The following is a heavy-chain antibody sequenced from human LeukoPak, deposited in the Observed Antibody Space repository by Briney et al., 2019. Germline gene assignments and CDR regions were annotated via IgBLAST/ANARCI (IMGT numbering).Heavy chain of an antibody. D-gene: IGHD6-19*01. V-gene: IGHV4-39*07. CDR2: INHSGAT. J-gene: IGHJ5*02. CDR1: GGSISCSSYY. CDR3: ARGPRDSSGWWGWFDT. Sequence: SETLSLTCTVSGGSISCSSYYWNWIRQPPGNGLEWIGEINHSGATNYNPSLKSRVTISVDPSKNQFSLKLTSVTAADTSVYYCARGPRDSSGWWGWFDTWGQGNLVSVSS.